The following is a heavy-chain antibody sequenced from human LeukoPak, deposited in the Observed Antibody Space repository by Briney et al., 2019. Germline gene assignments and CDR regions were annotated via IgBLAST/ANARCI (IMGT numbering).Heavy chain of an antibody. CDR3: ARGVIAARLGWFDP. Sequence: SETLSLTCTVSGGSISSYYWSWIRQPPGKGLEWSGYIYYSGSTNYNPSLKSRVTISVDTSKNQFSLKLSSVTAADTAVYYSARGVIAARLGWFDPWGQGTLVTVSS. V-gene: IGHV4-59*01. D-gene: IGHD6-6*01. CDR2: IYYSGST. CDR1: GGSISSYY. J-gene: IGHJ5*02.